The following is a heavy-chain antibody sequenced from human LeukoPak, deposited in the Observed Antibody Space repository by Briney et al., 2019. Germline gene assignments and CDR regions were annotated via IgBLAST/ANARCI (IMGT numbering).Heavy chain of an antibody. CDR2: IYYSGST. J-gene: IGHJ5*02. V-gene: IGHV4-39*01. CDR3: ARHYYDSSGYYYQPS. D-gene: IGHD3-22*01. Sequence: PSETLSLTCTVSGGSISSSSYYWGWIRQPPGKGLEWIGSIYYSGSTYYNPSLKGRVTISVDTSKNQFSLKLSSVTAADTAVYYCARHYYDSSGYYYQPSWGQGTLVTVSS. CDR1: GGSISSSSYY.